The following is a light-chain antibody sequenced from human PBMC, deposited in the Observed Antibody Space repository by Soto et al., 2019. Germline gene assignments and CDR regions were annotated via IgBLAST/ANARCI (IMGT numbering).Light chain of an antibody. CDR3: QQSYSTLYT. Sequence: DIQMTQSPSSLSASICDIVTITCRPSQSISSYLHWYQQKPGESPKLLISVASSLQSGIPLRFSGNGSGTEFTLCLTSLQREYISIYFCQQSYSTLYTFGQGTKLDLK. CDR2: VAS. J-gene: IGKJ2*01. CDR1: QSISSY. V-gene: IGKV1-39*01.